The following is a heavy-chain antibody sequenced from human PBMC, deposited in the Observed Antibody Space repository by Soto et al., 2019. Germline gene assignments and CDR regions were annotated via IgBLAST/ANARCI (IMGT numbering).Heavy chain of an antibody. Sequence: SQTLSLTCAITGDSVSSNSAGWSWVRQSPSRGLEWLGRTYYRSKWYYEYAVSVRGRITINPDTSKNQYSLQLNSVTPEDTAVYYCARDELESSWCMDVWGQGTTVTVSS. CDR2: TYYRSKWYY. CDR1: GDSVSSNSAG. CDR3: ARDELESSWCMDV. J-gene: IGHJ6*02. D-gene: IGHD1-1*01. V-gene: IGHV6-1*01.